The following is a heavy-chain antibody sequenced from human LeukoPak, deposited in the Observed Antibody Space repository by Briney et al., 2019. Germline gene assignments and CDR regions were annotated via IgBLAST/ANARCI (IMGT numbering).Heavy chain of an antibody. Sequence: SETLSLTCTVSGGSTSSYYWSWIRQPPGKGLEWIGYIYYSGSTNYNPSLKSRVTISVDTSKNQFSLKLSSVTAADTAVYYCARQWRDGYNLDYWGQGTLVTVSS. D-gene: IGHD5-24*01. CDR3: ARQWRDGYNLDY. CDR2: IYYSGST. V-gene: IGHV4-59*08. CDR1: GGSTSSYY. J-gene: IGHJ4*02.